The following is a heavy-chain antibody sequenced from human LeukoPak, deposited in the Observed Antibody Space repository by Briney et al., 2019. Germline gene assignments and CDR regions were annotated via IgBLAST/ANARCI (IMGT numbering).Heavy chain of an antibody. CDR2: FDPEDGET. D-gene: IGHD6-13*01. CDR1: GYTLTELS. Sequence: ASVKVSCKVSGYTLTELSMHWVRQAPGKGLEWMGGFDPEDGETIYAQKFQGRVTMTEDASTDTAYMELSSLRSEDTAVYYCATGGYGVNYYFDYWGQGTLVTVSS. CDR3: ATGGYGVNYYFDY. J-gene: IGHJ4*02. V-gene: IGHV1-24*01.